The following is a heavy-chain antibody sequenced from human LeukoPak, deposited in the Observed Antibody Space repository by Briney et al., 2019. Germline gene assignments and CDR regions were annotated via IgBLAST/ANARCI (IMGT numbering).Heavy chain of an antibody. D-gene: IGHD3-10*01. CDR3: ATREIYYYGSGSYYNV. CDR2: INHSGST. V-gene: IGHV4-34*01. Sequence: PSETLSLTCALYGGSFSGYYWSWIRQPPGKGLEWIGEINHSGSTNYNPSLKSRVTISVDTSKNQFSLKLSSVTAADTAVYYCATREIYYYGSGSYYNVWGQGTLVTVSS. CDR1: GGSFSGYY. J-gene: IGHJ4*02.